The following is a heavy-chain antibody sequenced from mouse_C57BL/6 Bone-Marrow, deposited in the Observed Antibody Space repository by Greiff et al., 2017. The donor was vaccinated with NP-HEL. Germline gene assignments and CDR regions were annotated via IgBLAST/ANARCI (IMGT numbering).Heavy chain of an antibody. CDR3: AREGEPSFFYYAMDY. J-gene: IGHJ4*01. V-gene: IGHV1-53*01. Sequence: QVQLQQPGTELVKPGASVKLSCKASGYTFTSYWMHWVKQRPGQGLEWIGNINPSNGGTNYNEKLKSKATLTVDKSSSTAYMQLSSLTSEDSAVYYCAREGEPSFFYYAMDYWGQGTSVTVSS. CDR1: GYTFTSYW. CDR2: INPSNGGT.